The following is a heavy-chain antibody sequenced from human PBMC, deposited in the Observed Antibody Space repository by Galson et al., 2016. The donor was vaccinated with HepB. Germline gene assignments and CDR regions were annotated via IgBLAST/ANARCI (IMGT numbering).Heavy chain of an antibody. CDR3: ARRDSGWSLFDY. Sequence: QSGAEVTKPGESLKISCQGSGYTFTNHWIGWVRQMPGKGLEWMGIIYPGDSDTRYSPSFQGQVTISADKSTRTAYLQWSSLKASDTAMYYCARRDSGWSLFDYWGQGTRLTVSS. D-gene: IGHD6-19*01. V-gene: IGHV5-51*01. CDR2: IYPGDSDT. J-gene: IGHJ4*02. CDR1: GYTFTNHW.